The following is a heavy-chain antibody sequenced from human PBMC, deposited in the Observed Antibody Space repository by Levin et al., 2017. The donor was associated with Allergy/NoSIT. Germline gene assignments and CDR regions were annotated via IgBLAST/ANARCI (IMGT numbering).Heavy chain of an antibody. CDR1: GFTFSSYA. CDR2: ISNSSDSS. Sequence: GESLKISCEVSGFTFSSYAMTWVRLAPGKGLEWVSGISNSSDSSYYADSVKGRFTVSRDNSKKTLYLQMNSLRVEDTAVYYCAKGGRPDYTGAYYWVDYWGQGTLVTVSS. CDR3: AKGGRPDYTGAYYWVDY. J-gene: IGHJ4*02. D-gene: IGHD2-8*02. V-gene: IGHV3-23*01.